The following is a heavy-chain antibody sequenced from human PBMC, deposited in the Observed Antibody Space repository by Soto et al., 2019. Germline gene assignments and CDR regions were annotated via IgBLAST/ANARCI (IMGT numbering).Heavy chain of an antibody. CDR1: GGSISSSSYY. D-gene: IGHD7-27*01. CDR2: IYYSGST. J-gene: IGHJ4*02. Sequence: PSETLSLTCTVSGGSISSSSYYWGWIRQPPGKGLEWIGSIYYSGSTYYNPSLKSRVTISVDTSKNQFSLKLSSVTAADTAVYYCARLTLGIIGYWGQGTLVTVSS. V-gene: IGHV4-39*01. CDR3: ARLTLGIIGY.